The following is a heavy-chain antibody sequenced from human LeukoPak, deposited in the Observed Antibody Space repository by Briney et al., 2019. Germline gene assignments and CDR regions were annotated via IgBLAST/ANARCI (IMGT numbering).Heavy chain of an antibody. J-gene: IGHJ4*02. CDR2: ISGSGGST. Sequence: GGSLRLSCAASGFTFSNAWMSWVRQAPGKGLEWVSAISGSGGSTYCADSVKGRFTISRDNSKNTLYLQMNSLRAEDTAVYYCAKALSEEDYFDYWGQGTLVTVSS. CDR1: GFTFSNAW. V-gene: IGHV3-23*01. CDR3: AKALSEEDYFDY.